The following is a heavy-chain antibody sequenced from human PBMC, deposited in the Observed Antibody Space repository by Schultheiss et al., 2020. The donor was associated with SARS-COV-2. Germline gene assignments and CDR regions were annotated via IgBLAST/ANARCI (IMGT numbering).Heavy chain of an antibody. CDR3: ARGRVRGAAPSYYYGMDV. V-gene: IGHV3-48*01. D-gene: IGHD3-10*01. Sequence: GGSLRLSCAASGFTFSSYSMNWVRQAPGKGLEWVSYISSSSSTIYYADSVKGRFTISRDNSKNTLYLQMNSLRAEDTAVYYCARGRVRGAAPSYYYGMDVWGQGTTVTVSS. CDR2: ISSSSSTI. CDR1: GFTFSSYS. J-gene: IGHJ6*02.